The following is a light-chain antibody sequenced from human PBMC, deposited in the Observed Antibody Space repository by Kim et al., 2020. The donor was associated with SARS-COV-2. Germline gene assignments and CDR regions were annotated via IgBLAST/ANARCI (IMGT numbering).Light chain of an antibody. CDR3: QQYYSTPRT. CDR1: QSVLYSSNNKNY. Sequence: RATINCKSSQSVLYSSNNKNYVTWYQQKPGQPPNLLIYWASTRASGVPDRFSGSGSGTDFTLTITSLQAEDVAVYYCQQYYSTPRTFGQGTKLEIK. V-gene: IGKV4-1*01. J-gene: IGKJ2*01. CDR2: WAS.